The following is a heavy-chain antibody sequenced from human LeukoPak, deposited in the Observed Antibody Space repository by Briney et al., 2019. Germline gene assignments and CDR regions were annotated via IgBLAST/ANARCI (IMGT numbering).Heavy chain of an antibody. Sequence: GGSLRLSCAASGFILSSFAMTWVRQAPGKGLEWVSSITGGHYPTYNTDSVKGRFTISRDNYKNTLYLQMNSLRADDTAVYYCTKDPNGDYVGAFDPWGQGTLVTVSS. CDR1: GFILSSFA. V-gene: IGHV3-23*01. J-gene: IGHJ5*02. D-gene: IGHD4-17*01. CDR3: TKDPNGDYVGAFDP. CDR2: ITGGHYPT.